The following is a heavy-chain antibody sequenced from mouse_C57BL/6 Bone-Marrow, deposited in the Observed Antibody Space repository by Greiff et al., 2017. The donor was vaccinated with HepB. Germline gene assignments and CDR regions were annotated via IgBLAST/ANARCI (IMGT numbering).Heavy chain of an antibody. CDR3: TTGTVPFDY. CDR2: IDPENGDT. D-gene: IGHD1-1*01. Sequence: VQLQQSGAELVRPGASVKLSCTASGFNIKDDYMHWVKQRPEQGLEWIGWIDPENGDTEYASKFQGKATITADTSSNTAHLQLSSLTSEDTAVYYCTTGTVPFDYWGQGTTLTVSS. J-gene: IGHJ2*01. CDR1: GFNIKDDY. V-gene: IGHV14-4*01.